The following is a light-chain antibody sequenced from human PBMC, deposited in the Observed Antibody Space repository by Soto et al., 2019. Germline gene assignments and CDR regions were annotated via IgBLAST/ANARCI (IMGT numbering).Light chain of an antibody. J-gene: IGLJ2*01. V-gene: IGLV1-51*01. CDR1: SSNIGKMY. CDR3: GTWDTSLSAGV. CDR2: DTN. Sequence: QSVLTQPPSVSAAPGQKVTISCSGSSSNIGKMYVSWYQQLPGTAPKLLIYDTNKRPSGIPDRFSGSKSGTSATLGITGLQTGDEADYYCGTWDTSLSAGVFGGGTQLTVL.